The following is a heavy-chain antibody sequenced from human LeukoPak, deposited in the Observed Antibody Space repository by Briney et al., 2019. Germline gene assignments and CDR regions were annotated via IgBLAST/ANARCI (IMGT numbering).Heavy chain of an antibody. V-gene: IGHV4-38-2*01. CDR3: ARYSSSGKGDY. Sequence: SETLSLTCSVSGYSISSGYYWGWIRQSPGKGLEWIGNTYHGGSTYYNSSLKSRVTMSVDTSKNQFSLQLSSVTAADTAVYYCARYSSSGKGDYWGQGTLVTVSS. J-gene: IGHJ4*02. D-gene: IGHD6-13*01. CDR1: GYSISSGYY. CDR2: TYHGGST.